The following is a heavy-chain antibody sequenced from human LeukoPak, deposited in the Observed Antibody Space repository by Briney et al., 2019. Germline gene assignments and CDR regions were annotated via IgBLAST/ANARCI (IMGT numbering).Heavy chain of an antibody. V-gene: IGHV3-53*01. D-gene: IGHD2-15*01. CDR3: AKGKTGSIYSGLDS. CDR1: GFTVSSNY. Sequence: GGSLRLSCADSGFTVSSNYMRWVRQAPGKGLEWVSVLGSDDSTNYAGSVKGRFTISRDKSKNTLYLQMNSLRAEDTALYYCAKGKTGSIYSGLDSWGQGTLVTVSS. CDR2: LGSDDST. J-gene: IGHJ4*02.